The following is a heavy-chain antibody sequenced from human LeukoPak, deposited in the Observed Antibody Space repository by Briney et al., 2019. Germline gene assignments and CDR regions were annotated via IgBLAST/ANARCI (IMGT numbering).Heavy chain of an antibody. CDR3: ANSESRFFDWLFAY. V-gene: IGHV3-23*01. Sequence: GGSLRLSCAASGFTFSSYAMSWVRQAPGKGLEWVSAISGSGTSTYYADSVEGRFTISRDNSKNTLYLQMNSLRAEDTAVYYCANSESRFFDWLFAYWGQGTLVTVSS. D-gene: IGHD3-9*01. CDR2: ISGSGTST. CDR1: GFTFSSYA. J-gene: IGHJ4*02.